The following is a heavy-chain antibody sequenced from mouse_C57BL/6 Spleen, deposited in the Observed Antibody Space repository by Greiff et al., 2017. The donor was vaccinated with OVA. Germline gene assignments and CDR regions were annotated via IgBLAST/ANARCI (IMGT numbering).Heavy chain of an antibody. Sequence: VQLQQSGAELVRPGASVTLSCKASGYTFTDYEMHWVKQTPVHGLEWIGAIDPEPGGTAYNQKFKGKAILTADKSSSTAYMELRSLTSEDSAVYYCTRDGSRVGYFDVWGTGTTVTVSS. V-gene: IGHV1-15*01. CDR3: TRDGSRVGYFDV. CDR1: GYTFTDYE. D-gene: IGHD1-1*01. J-gene: IGHJ1*03. CDR2: IDPEPGGT.